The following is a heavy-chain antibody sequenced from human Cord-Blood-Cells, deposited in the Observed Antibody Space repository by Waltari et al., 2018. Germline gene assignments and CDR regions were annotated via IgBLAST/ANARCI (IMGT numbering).Heavy chain of an antibody. Sequence: QVQLVQSGAEVKKPGSSVKVSCKASGGTFSSYAISWVRQAPGQGLEWMGGIIPIFGTANYAQKFQDRVTITADESTSTAYMELSSLRSEDTAVYYCARIPAAAGYYYYYYMDVWGKGTTVTVSS. CDR3: ARIPAAAGYYYYYYMDV. D-gene: IGHD6-13*01. V-gene: IGHV1-69*01. J-gene: IGHJ6*03. CDR1: GGTFSSYA. CDR2: IIPIFGTA.